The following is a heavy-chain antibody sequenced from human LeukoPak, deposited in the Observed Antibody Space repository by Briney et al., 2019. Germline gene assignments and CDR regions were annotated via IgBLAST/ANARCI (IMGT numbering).Heavy chain of an antibody. CDR1: GGSISSYY. D-gene: IGHD3-22*01. J-gene: IGHJ5*02. CDR2: IYYSGST. Sequence: KPSETLSLTCTVSGGSISSYYWSWIRQPPGKGLEWIGYIYYSGSTNYNPSLKSQVTISVDTSKNQFSLKLSSVTAADTAVYYCARALNYYDSSAFDPWGQGTLVTVSS. CDR3: ARALNYYDSSAFDP. V-gene: IGHV4-59*01.